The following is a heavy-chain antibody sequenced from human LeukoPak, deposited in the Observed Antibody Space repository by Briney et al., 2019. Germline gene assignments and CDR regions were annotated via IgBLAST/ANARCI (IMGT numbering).Heavy chain of an antibody. CDR3: ARDGNSGYDLAV. CDR1: GYTFTDYY. J-gene: IGHJ6*02. CDR2: INPNSGGT. V-gene: IGHV1-2*02. Sequence: TWVKVSCKASGYTFTDYYMHWVRQAPGQGLEWMGWINPNSGGTNYAQKFQGRVTMTRDTAISTAYMELSRLRSDDTAVYYCARDGNSGYDLAVWGQGTTVTVSS. D-gene: IGHD5-12*01.